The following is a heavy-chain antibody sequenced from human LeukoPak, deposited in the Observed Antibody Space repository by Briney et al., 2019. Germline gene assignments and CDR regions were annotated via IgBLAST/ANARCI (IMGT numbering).Heavy chain of an antibody. V-gene: IGHV3-74*01. J-gene: IGHJ6*02. CDR1: GFTFSSSW. CDR2: VKSDGSGT. Sequence: GGSLRLSCAASGFTFSSSWMHWVRQAPGKGLVWVSRVKSDGSGTSYADSVKGRFTISRDNAKNTLYLQMNSLRVEDTAVYYCTRGGYYGSGSYYPYYYGMDVWGQGTTVTVSS. D-gene: IGHD3-10*01. CDR3: TRGGYYGSGSYYPYYYGMDV.